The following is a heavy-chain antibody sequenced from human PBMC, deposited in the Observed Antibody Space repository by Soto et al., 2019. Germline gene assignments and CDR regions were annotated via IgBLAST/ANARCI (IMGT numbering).Heavy chain of an antibody. CDR3: AKDGLGAYSYGSYYFDY. V-gene: IGHV3-23*01. J-gene: IGHJ4*02. CDR2: ISGSGGST. CDR1: GFTFSSYA. Sequence: EVQLLESGGGLVQPGGSLRLSCAASGFTFSSYAMSWVRQAPGKGLEWVSTISGSGGSTYYAGSVKGRFTISRDNSKNTLYLQMNSLRAEDTAVYYCAKDGLGAYSYGSYYFDYWGQGTLVTVSS. D-gene: IGHD5-18*01.